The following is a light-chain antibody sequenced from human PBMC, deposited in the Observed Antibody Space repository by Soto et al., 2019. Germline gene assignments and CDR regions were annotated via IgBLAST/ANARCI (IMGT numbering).Light chain of an antibody. Sequence: EIVMTQSPATLSLSPGERAALSCRASQSINSELAWYQQKPGQPPRRLIYGASTRATGVPARFTGRESGSEFTLTISGLQSEDFAVYYCQQGHNWPLTFGQGTRLEI. J-gene: IGKJ2*01. CDR1: QSINSE. V-gene: IGKV3-15*01. CDR3: QQGHNWPLT. CDR2: GAS.